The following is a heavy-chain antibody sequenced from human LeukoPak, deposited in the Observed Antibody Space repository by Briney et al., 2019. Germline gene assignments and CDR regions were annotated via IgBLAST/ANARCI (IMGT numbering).Heavy chain of an antibody. V-gene: IGHV3-23*01. CDR1: GFTFSNYA. CDR3: AKKAGSGWFWFDP. CDR2: ISGSGGST. J-gene: IGHJ5*02. Sequence: PGGSLILSCSASGFTFSNYAMIWVRQAPGEGLEWFSGISGSGGSTYYADSVKGRFTISRDNSKNTLDLQMKSLRAEDSAVYYCAKKAGSGWFWFDPWGQGTLVTVSS. D-gene: IGHD6-19*01.